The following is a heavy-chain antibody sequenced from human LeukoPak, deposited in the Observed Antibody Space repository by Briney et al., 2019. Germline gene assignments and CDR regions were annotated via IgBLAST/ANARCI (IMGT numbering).Heavy chain of an antibody. V-gene: IGHV4-31*03. D-gene: IGHD3-10*01. J-gene: IGHJ6*02. CDR2: IYYSGST. CDR3: ARDTMVRGVPHCGMDV. CDR1: GGSISSGGYY. Sequence: SETLSLTCTVSGGSISSGGYYWSWIRQHPGKGLEWIGYIYYSGSTYYNPSLKSRVTISVDTSKNQFSLKLSSVTAADTAVYYCARDTMVRGVPHCGMDVWGQGTTVTVSS.